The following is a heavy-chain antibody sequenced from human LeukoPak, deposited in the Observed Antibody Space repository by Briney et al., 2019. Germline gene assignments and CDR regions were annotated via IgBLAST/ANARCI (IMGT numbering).Heavy chain of an antibody. J-gene: IGHJ3*02. CDR2: INAGNGNT. CDR1: GYTFTSYA. D-gene: IGHD4-23*01. CDR3: ARETPPNAFDI. V-gene: IGHV1-3*01. Sequence: ASVKVSCKASGYTFTSYAMHWVRQAPGQRLEWMGWINAGNGNTKYSQRFQGRVTITRDTSASTAYMELSSLRSEDTAVYYCARETPPNAFDIWGQGTMVTVSS.